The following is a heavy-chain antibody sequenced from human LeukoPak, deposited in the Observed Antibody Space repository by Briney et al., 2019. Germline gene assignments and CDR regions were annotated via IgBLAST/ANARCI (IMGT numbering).Heavy chain of an antibody. V-gene: IGHV1-2*06. CDR1: GYTFTGYY. CDR3: AREGGDIYYGDYEFDY. CDR2: INPNSGGT. J-gene: IGHJ4*02. D-gene: IGHD4-17*01. Sequence: GASVKVSCKASGYTFTGYYMHWVRQAPGQGLEWMGRINPNSGGTNYAQKFQGRVTMTRDTSISTAYMELSRLRSDDTAVYYCAREGGDIYYGDYEFDYWGPGTLVTVSS.